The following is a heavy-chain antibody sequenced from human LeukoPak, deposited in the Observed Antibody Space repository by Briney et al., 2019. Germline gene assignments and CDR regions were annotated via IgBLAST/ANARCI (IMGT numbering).Heavy chain of an antibody. CDR1: GFSFSSYS. CDR2: ISSGSNTI. CDR3: AKGGVAREYWYFDL. J-gene: IGHJ2*01. D-gene: IGHD5-12*01. V-gene: IGHV3-48*01. Sequence: PGGSLRLSCVASGFSFSSYSMNWVRQAPGKGLEWVSYISSGSNTIDYADSVKGRFTISRDNAKSSLYLQMNSLRAEDTAVYYCAKGGVAREYWYFDLWGRGTLVTVSS.